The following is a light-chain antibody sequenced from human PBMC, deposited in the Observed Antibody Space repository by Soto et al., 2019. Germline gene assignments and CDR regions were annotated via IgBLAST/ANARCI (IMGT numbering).Light chain of an antibody. J-gene: IGKJ1*01. V-gene: IGKV1-5*03. CDR3: QQYNTYPWT. CDR2: KAS. CDR1: QSISTW. Sequence: DIEMTQSPSTLSASVGDRVTITCRASQSISTWLAWYHQKPGKAPKLLISKASTLKSGVPSTFSGSGSGTEFTLTISSLQPDDLATYYCQQYNTYPWTFGQGTKVDI.